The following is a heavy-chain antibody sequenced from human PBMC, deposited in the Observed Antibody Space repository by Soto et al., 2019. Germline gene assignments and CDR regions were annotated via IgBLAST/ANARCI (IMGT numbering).Heavy chain of an antibody. CDR3: GRLEGLATISYYFDY. D-gene: IGHD3-9*01. CDR1: GGSVSSSSYY. J-gene: IGHJ4*02. CDR2: VYYSGST. V-gene: IGHV4-39*01. Sequence: SETLSLTCTVSGGSVSSSSYYWGWVRQPPGKGLEWIGGVYYSGSTYYNPSLESRVTISVDKSKNQFSLKLMSLSAADTAVYYCGRLEGLATISYYFDYWGQGALVTVYS.